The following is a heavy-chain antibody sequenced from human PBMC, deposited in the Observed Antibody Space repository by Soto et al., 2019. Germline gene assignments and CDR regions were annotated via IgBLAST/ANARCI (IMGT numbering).Heavy chain of an antibody. CDR2: ISGSGAKT. CDR3: AKLECSGGSCYSGRLVDYFYYYMDV. Sequence: GGSLRLSCAASGFTFDTYAMSWVRQAPGKGLEWVSAISGSGAKTYYADSVKGRFAISRDNSKNTLYLQMNSLRAEDTAVYHCAKLECSGGSCYSGRLVDYFYYYMDVWGKGTTVTVSS. J-gene: IGHJ6*03. V-gene: IGHV3-23*01. CDR1: GFTFDTYA. D-gene: IGHD2-15*01.